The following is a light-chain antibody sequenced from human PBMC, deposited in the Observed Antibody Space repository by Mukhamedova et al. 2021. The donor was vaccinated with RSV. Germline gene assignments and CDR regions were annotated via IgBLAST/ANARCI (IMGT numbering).Light chain of an antibody. J-gene: IGLJ2*01. V-gene: IGLV1-51*01. Sequence: GAAPKLLIYDNSWRPSGISDRFSGSKSGTSAALDITGLQTGDEAHYYCGTWDSSLSAAIFGGGTKVTGL. CDR3: GTWDSSLSAAI. CDR2: DNS.